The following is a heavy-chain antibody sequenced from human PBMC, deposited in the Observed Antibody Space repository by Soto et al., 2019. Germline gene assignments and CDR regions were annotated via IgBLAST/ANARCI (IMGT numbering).Heavy chain of an antibody. CDR3: AREDYGGNSGIDY. J-gene: IGHJ4*02. V-gene: IGHV3-30-3*01. CDR1: GFTFSSYA. D-gene: IGHD4-17*01. CDR2: ISYDGSNK. Sequence: QVQLVESGGGVVQPGRSLRLSCAASGFTFSSYAMHWVRQAPGKGLEWVAVISYDGSNKYYADSVKGRLTISRDNSKNTMYLQMNSLSGADTAVYYCAREDYGGNSGIDYWGQGTLVAVSS.